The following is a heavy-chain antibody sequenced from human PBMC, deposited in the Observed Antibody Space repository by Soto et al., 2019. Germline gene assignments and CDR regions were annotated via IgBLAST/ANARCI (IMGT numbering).Heavy chain of an antibody. CDR1: GFNFSSYW. J-gene: IGHJ4*02. CDR3: SGRLRD. Sequence: EVQLVESGGELVQPGGSLRLSCAASGFNFSSYWMHWFRQTPEKGLNWVSRISTAGSTRSYVDFVKGRFTISRDNTQNTLYLQMDSLRVYDTGLYYCSGRLRDWGQGTLVTVSS. CDR2: ISTAGSTR. V-gene: IGHV3-74*01.